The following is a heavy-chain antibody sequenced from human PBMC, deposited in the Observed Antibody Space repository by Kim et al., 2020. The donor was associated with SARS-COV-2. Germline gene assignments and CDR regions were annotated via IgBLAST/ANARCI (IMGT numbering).Heavy chain of an antibody. D-gene: IGHD6-13*01. CDR2: ISAYNGNT. J-gene: IGHJ5*02. V-gene: IGHV1-18*01. CDR3: ARVREQLVRIWFDP. CDR1: GYTFTSYG. Sequence: ASVKVSCKASGYTFTSYGISWVRQAPGQGLEWMGWISAYNGNTNYAQKLQGRVTMTTDTSTSTAYMELRSLRSDDTAVYYCARVREQLVRIWFDPWGQGTLVTVSS.